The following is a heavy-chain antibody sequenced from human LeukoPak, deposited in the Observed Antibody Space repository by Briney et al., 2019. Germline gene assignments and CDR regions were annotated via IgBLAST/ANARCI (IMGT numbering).Heavy chain of an antibody. V-gene: IGHV3-74*01. CDR2: ISTDGTST. D-gene: IGHD1-26*01. CDR3: ARGSGWELLEG. Sequence: GGSLRLSCAASGFTFSNHWMHWIRQVPGNGLVWLSRISTDGTSTSYADSVKGRFTISRDNAKNSLYLQMNSLRAEDTAVYYCARGSGWELLEGWGQGTLVTVSS. J-gene: IGHJ4*02. CDR1: GFTFSNHW.